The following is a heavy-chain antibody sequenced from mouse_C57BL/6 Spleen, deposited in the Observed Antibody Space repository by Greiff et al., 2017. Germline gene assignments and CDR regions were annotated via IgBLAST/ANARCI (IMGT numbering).Heavy chain of an antibody. V-gene: IGHV1-52*01. CDR3: ARRGGPTLSDY. CDR1: GYTFTSYW. Sequence: QVQLQQSGAELVRPGSSVKLSCKASGYTFTSYWMHWVKQRPIQGLEWIGNIDPSDSETHYNQKFKDKATLTVDKSSSTAYMQLSSLTSEDSAVYYCARRGGPTLSDYWGQGTSVTVSS. CDR2: IDPSDSET. J-gene: IGHJ4*01. D-gene: IGHD5-5*01.